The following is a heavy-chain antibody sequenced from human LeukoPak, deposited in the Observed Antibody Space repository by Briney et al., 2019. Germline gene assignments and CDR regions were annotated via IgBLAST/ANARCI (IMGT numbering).Heavy chain of an antibody. CDR1: GFTFSDYY. CDR2: ISSSGSTI. D-gene: IGHD6-25*01. V-gene: IGHV3-11*04. J-gene: IGHJ4*02. CDR3: AREYSRGYYFDY. Sequence: PGGSLRLSCAASGFTFSDYYMSRIRQAPGKGLEWVSYISSSGSTIYYADSVKGRFTISRDNAKNSLYLQMNSLRAEDTAVYYCAREYSRGYYFDYWGRGTLVTVSS.